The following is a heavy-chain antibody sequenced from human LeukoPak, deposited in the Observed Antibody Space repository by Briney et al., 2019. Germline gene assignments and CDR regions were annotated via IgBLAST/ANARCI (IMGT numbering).Heavy chain of an antibody. D-gene: IGHD6-13*01. CDR3: TRDLRAAGLHFDY. J-gene: IGHJ4*02. CDR1: GFTFSGYG. CDR2: IWYDGSNK. V-gene: IGHV3-33*01. Sequence: GRSLRLSCAASGFTFSGYGMHWVRQAPGKGLEWVAVIWYDGSNKYYADSVKGRFTISRDNSKNTLYLQMNSLRAKDTDVSYCTRDLRAAGLHFDYWAQGTLVTVSS.